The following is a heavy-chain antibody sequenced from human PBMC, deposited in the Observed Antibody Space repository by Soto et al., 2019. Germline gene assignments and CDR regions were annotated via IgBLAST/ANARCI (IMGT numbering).Heavy chain of an antibody. J-gene: IGHJ6*03. CDR3: AKSAAKRQAYSSSSFYLSDYYMDV. CDR2: ISGSGGST. CDR1: GFTFSSYA. V-gene: IGHV3-23*01. D-gene: IGHD6-13*01. Sequence: GGSLRLSCAASGFTFSSYAMSWVRQAPGKGLEWVSAISGSGGSTYYADSVKGRFTISRDNSKNTLYLQMNSLRAEDTAVYYCAKSAAKRQAYSSSSFYLSDYYMDVWGKGTTVTVSS.